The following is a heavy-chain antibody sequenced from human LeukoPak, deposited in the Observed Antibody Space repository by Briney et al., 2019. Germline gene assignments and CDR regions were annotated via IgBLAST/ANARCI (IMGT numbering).Heavy chain of an antibody. CDR2: IYVTGST. D-gene: IGHD3-22*01. J-gene: IGHJ6*03. Sequence: SETLSLTCTVSGGSIINYYWSWLRQPAGTGLEWVGRIYVTGSTIYNHSLQSRLSMSVDTSKNQFSLRLTSVTAADTAVYYCARLKYYDSTGYSPGYYMDVWGKGITVTVSS. V-gene: IGHV4-4*07. CDR1: GGSIINYY. CDR3: ARLKYYDSTGYSPGYYMDV.